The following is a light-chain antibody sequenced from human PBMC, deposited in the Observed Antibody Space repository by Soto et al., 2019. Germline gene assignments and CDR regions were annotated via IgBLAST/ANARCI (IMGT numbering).Light chain of an antibody. Sequence: QSVLTQPPSASGSPGQSVTISCTGTSSDVGTHGYVSWYQQHAGKAPKLVIYDVTKRPSGVPDRFSGSKSGNTASLAISGLQYDDEGDYFCAIWDDSVDGWVFGGGTQLTVL. J-gene: IGLJ3*02. CDR1: SSDVGTHGY. V-gene: IGLV2-8*01. CDR2: DVT. CDR3: AIWDDSVDGWV.